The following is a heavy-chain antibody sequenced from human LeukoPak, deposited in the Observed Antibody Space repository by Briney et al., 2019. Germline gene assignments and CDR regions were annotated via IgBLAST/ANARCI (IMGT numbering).Heavy chain of an antibody. V-gene: IGHV3-23*01. J-gene: IGHJ3*02. CDR2: VSGSGDNT. Sequence: GGSLRLSCAASGFTFFTYTMSWVRQTPGRRLEWVSAVSGSGDNTYYGDYMKGRFTVSRDNSKNTLYLQVSSLSDEDTAIYYCAKINIPDSWSGDPNDAFDIWGQGTMVTVSS. CDR3: AKINIPDSWSGDPNDAFDI. CDR1: GFTFFTYT. D-gene: IGHD3-3*01.